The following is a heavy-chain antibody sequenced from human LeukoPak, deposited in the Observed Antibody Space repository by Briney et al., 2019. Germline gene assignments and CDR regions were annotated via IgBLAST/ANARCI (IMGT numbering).Heavy chain of an antibody. Sequence: GGSLRLSCAASGFTLSNSWMDWVRQAPGKGLVWVSRINNDGSITNYADSVKGRFTISRDNAKSTLYLQMDSLRAEDTALCYCARPYCGGGACYFDYWGRGTLVTVSS. V-gene: IGHV3-74*01. CDR1: GFTLSNSW. CDR2: INNDGSIT. J-gene: IGHJ4*02. D-gene: IGHD2-21*01. CDR3: ARPYCGGGACYFDY.